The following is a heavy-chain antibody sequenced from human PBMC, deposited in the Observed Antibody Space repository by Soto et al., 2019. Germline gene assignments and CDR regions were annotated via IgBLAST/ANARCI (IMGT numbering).Heavy chain of an antibody. D-gene: IGHD5-18*01. CDR3: AHGRLQASFDY. J-gene: IGHJ4*02. V-gene: IGHV2-5*01. CDR2: DQ. Sequence: DQRYSSSLKSRLTITKDTSKNQVVLTMTNMDPVDTATYYCAHGRLQASFDYWGQGTLVTVSS.